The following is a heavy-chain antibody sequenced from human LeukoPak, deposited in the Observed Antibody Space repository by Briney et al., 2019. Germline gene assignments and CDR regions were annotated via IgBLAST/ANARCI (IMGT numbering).Heavy chain of an antibody. CDR3: AKDPGLQRYLGGFDY. V-gene: IGHV3-30*18. Sequence: PGGSLRLSCAASGFTFSSYGMHWVRQAPGKGLEWVAVISYDGSNKYYADSVKGRFTISRDNSKNTLYLQMNSLRAEDTAVYYCAKDPGLQRYLGGFDYWGQGTLVTVSS. CDR2: ISYDGSNK. J-gene: IGHJ4*02. CDR1: GFTFSSYG. D-gene: IGHD3-16*01.